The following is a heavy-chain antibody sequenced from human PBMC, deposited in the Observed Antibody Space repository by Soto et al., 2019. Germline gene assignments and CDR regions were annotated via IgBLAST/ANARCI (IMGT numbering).Heavy chain of an antibody. CDR2: ISHTGST. CDR1: GGSINYYY. CDR3: ARGGGGYDWF. V-gene: IGHV4-34*01. J-gene: IGHJ4*01. Sequence: QVQLQQWGAGLLKPSETLSLTCGVYGGSINYYYWSWIRQPPGKGLEWNGEISHTGSTNYNPSLKSRVTISVDTSKNQFSLKLSSVTAADSAMYYCARGGGGYDWFWGHGALVTVSS. D-gene: IGHD5-12*01.